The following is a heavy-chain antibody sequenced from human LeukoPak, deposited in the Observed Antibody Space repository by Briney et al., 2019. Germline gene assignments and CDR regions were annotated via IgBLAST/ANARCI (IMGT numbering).Heavy chain of an antibody. CDR1: GGSFSGYY. J-gene: IGHJ3*02. V-gene: IGHV4-39*01. CDR2: IYYSGST. Sequence: SETLSLTCVVYGGSFSGYYWGWIRQPPGKGLEWIGSIYYSGSTYYNPSLKSRVTISVDTSKNQFSLKLSSVTAADTAVYYCAQWLMGNDAFDIWGQGTMVTVSS. CDR3: AQWLMGNDAFDI. D-gene: IGHD6-19*01.